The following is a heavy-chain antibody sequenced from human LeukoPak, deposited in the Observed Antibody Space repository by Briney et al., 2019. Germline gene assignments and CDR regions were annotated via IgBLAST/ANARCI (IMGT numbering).Heavy chain of an antibody. CDR2: ISSSGSTI. V-gene: IGHV3-48*03. J-gene: IGHJ4*02. D-gene: IGHD6-13*01. CDR1: GFTFSSYE. Sequence: PGGSLRLSCAASGFTFSSYEMNWVRQAPGKGLEWVSYISSSGSTIYYADSVKGRFTISRDNAKNSLYLQMNSLRAEDTAVYYCARVRSSCDYWGQGTLVTVSS. CDR3: ARVRSSCDY.